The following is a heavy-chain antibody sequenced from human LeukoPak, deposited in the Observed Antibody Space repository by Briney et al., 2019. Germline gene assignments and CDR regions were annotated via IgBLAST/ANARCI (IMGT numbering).Heavy chain of an antibody. CDR2: ISGSSSYV. D-gene: IGHD4-17*01. CDR3: ARDIYGGYAHDY. V-gene: IGHV3-21*01. Sequence: GGSLRLSCAASGFTFSRYGMNWVRQAPGKGLEWVSSISGSSSYVYNADSVKGRFTISRDNAKKSLYLQMNSLRAEDTAVYYCARDIYGGYAHDYWGQGTLVTVSS. J-gene: IGHJ4*02. CDR1: GFTFSRYG.